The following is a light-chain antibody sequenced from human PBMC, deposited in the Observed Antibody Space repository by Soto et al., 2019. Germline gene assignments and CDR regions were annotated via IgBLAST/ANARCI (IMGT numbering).Light chain of an antibody. CDR3: QSYDNSLRGSV. CDR2: GNT. V-gene: IGLV1-40*01. Sequence: QAVVTQPPSVPGAPGQRVTISCTGSSSNIGAGYGVHWYQKLPGTAPKLLIYGNTNRPSGVPDRFSGSKSGTSASLAITGLQAEDEADYYCQSYDNSLRGSVFGGGTKLTVL. CDR1: SSNIGAGYG. J-gene: IGLJ2*01.